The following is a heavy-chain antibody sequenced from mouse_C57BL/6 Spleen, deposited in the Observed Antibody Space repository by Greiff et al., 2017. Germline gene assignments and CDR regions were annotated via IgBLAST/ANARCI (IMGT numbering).Heavy chain of an antibody. J-gene: IGHJ1*03. CDR1: GYAFSSSW. V-gene: IGHV1-82*01. CDR3: ARRGYGYDVGWYFDV. CDR2: IYPGDGDT. D-gene: IGHD2-2*01. Sequence: VQVVESGPELVKPGASVKISCKASGYAFSSSWMNWVKQTPGKGLAWVGRIYPGDGDTKYTGKFKGRATLTADKSYSTAYLQLSRLTAEDAAVYFCARRGYGYDVGWYFDVWGTGTTVTVSS.